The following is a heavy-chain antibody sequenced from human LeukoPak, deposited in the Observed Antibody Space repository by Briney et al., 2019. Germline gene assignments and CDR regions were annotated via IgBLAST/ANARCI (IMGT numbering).Heavy chain of an antibody. Sequence: ASVKVSCKASGYSFTSNVISWVRQAPGQGLEWMGWTSAYNGNTNYAQKLQGRITMTTDTSTSTAYMELRSLRSDDTAVYYCARVRITMIVPEYFDFWGQGTLVTVSS. CDR1: GYSFTSNV. V-gene: IGHV1-18*01. D-gene: IGHD3-22*01. CDR3: ARVRITMIVPEYFDF. CDR2: TSAYNGNT. J-gene: IGHJ4*02.